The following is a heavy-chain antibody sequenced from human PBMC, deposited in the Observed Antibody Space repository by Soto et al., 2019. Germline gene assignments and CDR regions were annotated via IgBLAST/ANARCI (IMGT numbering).Heavy chain of an antibody. Sequence: GGSLRLSCAASGFTFSSYGMHWVRQAPGKGLEWVAVIWYDGSNKYYADSVKGRFTISRDNSKNTLYLQMNSLRAEDTAVYYCARDTSGYSYGYVRYYYYYTDVWGKGTTVTVSS. CDR2: IWYDGSNK. V-gene: IGHV3-33*01. J-gene: IGHJ6*03. CDR1: GFTFSSYG. CDR3: ARDTSGYSYGYVRYYYYYTDV. D-gene: IGHD5-18*01.